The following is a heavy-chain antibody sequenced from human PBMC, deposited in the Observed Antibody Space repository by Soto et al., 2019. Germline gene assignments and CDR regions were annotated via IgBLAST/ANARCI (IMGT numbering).Heavy chain of an antibody. Sequence: ASVKVSCKASGYTFTSYYMHWVRQAPGQGLEWMGIINPSGGSTSYAQKFQGRVTMTRDTSTSTVYMELSSLRSEDTAVYYCARDRFVVPAANPLYYYYGMDVWGQGTTVTVS. CDR1: GYTFTSYY. D-gene: IGHD2-2*01. CDR3: ARDRFVVPAANPLYYYYGMDV. J-gene: IGHJ6*02. V-gene: IGHV1-46*01. CDR2: INPSGGST.